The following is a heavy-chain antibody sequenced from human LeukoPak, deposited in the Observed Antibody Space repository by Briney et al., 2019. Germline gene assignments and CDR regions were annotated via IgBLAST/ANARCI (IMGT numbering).Heavy chain of an antibody. CDR1: GFTFTRSA. D-gene: IGHD4-17*01. V-gene: IGHV1-58*02. J-gene: IGHJ6*02. Sequence: ASVKASCKASGFTFTRSAMLWVRQARGQRLEWIGWIVVGSGNTNYAQKFQERVTITRHMSTSTAYMELSSLRSEDTAVYYCAGLTVTGYYGMDVWGQGTTVTVSS. CDR3: AGLTVTGYYGMDV. CDR2: IVVGSGNT.